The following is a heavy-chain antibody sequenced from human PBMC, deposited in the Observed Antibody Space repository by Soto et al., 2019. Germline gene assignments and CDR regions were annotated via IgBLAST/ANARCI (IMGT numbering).Heavy chain of an antibody. J-gene: IGHJ4*02. CDR3: ARGCSSASCPYYFDY. CDR2: IRQDGSEK. Sequence: GGSLRLSCAASGFTFSSYWMSWVRQAPGKGLEWVATIRQDGSEKHYVDSVKGRFTISRDNAKNSLYLQMNSLRAEDTAVYYCARGCSSASCPYYFDYWGQGTLVTVSS. V-gene: IGHV3-7*01. D-gene: IGHD2-2*01. CDR1: GFTFSSYW.